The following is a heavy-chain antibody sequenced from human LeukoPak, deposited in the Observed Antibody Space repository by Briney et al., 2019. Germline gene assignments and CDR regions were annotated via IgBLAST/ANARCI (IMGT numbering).Heavy chain of an antibody. Sequence: GGSLRLSCAASGFTFSSYAMSWVRQAPGKGLEWVSAISGSGGSTCYADSVKGRFTISRDNFKTTLYLQMNSLRAEDTAVYYCAKEGGSSLARYYYYMDVWGKGATVTVSS. CDR2: ISGSGGST. V-gene: IGHV3-23*01. J-gene: IGHJ6*03. CDR3: AKEGGSSLARYYYYMDV. CDR1: GFTFSSYA. D-gene: IGHD6-13*01.